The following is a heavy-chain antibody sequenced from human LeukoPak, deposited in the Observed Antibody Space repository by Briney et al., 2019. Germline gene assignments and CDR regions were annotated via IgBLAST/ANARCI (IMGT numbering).Heavy chain of an antibody. D-gene: IGHD5-12*01. V-gene: IGHV4-39*01. CDR2: IYYSGST. CDR3: ARHRGPVDIAAYNWFDP. Sequence: SETLSLTCTVSGGSISSSSYYWGWIRQPPGKGLEWIGSIYYSGSTYYNPSLKSRVTISVDTSKNQFSLKLSSVTAADTAVYYCARHRGPVDIAAYNWFDPWGQGTLVTVSS. J-gene: IGHJ5*02. CDR1: GGSISSSSYY.